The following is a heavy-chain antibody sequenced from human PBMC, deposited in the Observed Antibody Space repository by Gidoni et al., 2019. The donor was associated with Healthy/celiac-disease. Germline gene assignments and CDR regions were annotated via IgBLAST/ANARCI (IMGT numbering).Heavy chain of an antibody. J-gene: IGHJ6*02. D-gene: IGHD6-13*01. Sequence: EVQLVESGGGLVQPGRSLRLSCTASGFTFGDYAMSWFRQAPGKGLEWVGFIRSKAYGGTTEYAASVKGRFTISRDDSKSIAYLQMNSLKTEDTAVYYCTRAGSSSWEVYYYYGMDVWGQGTTVTVSS. CDR1: GFTFGDYA. CDR3: TRAGSSSWEVYYYYGMDV. V-gene: IGHV3-49*03. CDR2: IRSKAYGGTT.